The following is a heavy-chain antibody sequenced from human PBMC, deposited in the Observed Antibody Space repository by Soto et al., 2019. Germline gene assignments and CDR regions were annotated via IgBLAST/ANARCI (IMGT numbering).Heavy chain of an antibody. Sequence: EVQLVESGGGLVQPGGSLRLSCAASGFTFSSYSMNWVRQAPGKGLEWVSYISSSSSTIYYADSVKGRFTISRDNAKNSLYLQMNSLRAEDTAVYYSARAPCSGGSSYSGFDYWGQGTLVTVSS. V-gene: IGHV3-48*01. CDR2: ISSSSSTI. D-gene: IGHD2-15*01. CDR3: ARAPCSGGSSYSGFDY. CDR1: GFTFSSYS. J-gene: IGHJ4*02.